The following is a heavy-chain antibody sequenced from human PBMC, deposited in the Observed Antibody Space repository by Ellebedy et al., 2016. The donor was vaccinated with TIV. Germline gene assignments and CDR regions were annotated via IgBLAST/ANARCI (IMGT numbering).Heavy chain of an antibody. CDR3: ARRGRGVDIFDI. Sequence: SETLSLXXTVSGASISYFYWSWIRQPAGKGLEWFGRIYTRGSTKYNPSLESRVTMSGDTSMNHFTLKLASVTAADTAVYYCARRGRGVDIFDIWGQGTMVTVSS. D-gene: IGHD3-10*01. V-gene: IGHV4-4*07. CDR2: IYTRGST. J-gene: IGHJ3*02. CDR1: GASISYFY.